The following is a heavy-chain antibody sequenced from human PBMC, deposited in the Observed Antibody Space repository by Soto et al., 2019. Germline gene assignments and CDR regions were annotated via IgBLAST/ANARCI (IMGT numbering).Heavy chain of an antibody. J-gene: IGHJ5*02. CDR1: GGTFSSYA. Sequence: QVQLVQSGAEVKKPGSSVKVSCKASGGTFSSYAISWVRQAPGQGLEWMGGIIPIFGTANYAQKFQGRVTITADESTSTAYMELSSLRSEETAVYYCARENIGSGSPGDGWFDPWGQGTLVTVSS. CDR3: ARENIGSGSPGDGWFDP. CDR2: IIPIFGTA. V-gene: IGHV1-69*01. D-gene: IGHD6-19*01.